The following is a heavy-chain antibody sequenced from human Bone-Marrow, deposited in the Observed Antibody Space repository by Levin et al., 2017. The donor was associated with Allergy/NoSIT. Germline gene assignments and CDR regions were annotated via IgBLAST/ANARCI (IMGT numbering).Heavy chain of an antibody. J-gene: IGHJ5*02. D-gene: IGHD2-2*01. Sequence: GASVKVSCKASGYTFTSYYMHWVRQAPGQGLEWMGIINPSGGSTSYAQKFQGRVTMTRDTSTSTVYMELSSLRSEDTAVYYCARHTKVVPAAMANWFDPWGQGTLVTVSS. CDR1: GYTFTSYY. V-gene: IGHV1-46*01. CDR3: ARHTKVVPAAMANWFDP. CDR2: INPSGGST.